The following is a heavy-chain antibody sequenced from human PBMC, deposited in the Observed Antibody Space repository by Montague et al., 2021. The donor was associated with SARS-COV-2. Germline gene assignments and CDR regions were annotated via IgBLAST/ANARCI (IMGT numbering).Heavy chain of an antibody. D-gene: IGHD6-19*01. V-gene: IGHV3-23*01. CDR3: AKQPGAGAVVYWYFDL. CDR1: GFAFNNFA. CDR2: IFGSAAGT. J-gene: IGHJ2*01. Sequence: SLRLSCAASGFAFNNFAMSWVRQAPGKGLEWVSSIFGSAAGTYYADSVKGRFTISRDNSKNTLYLRMNSLKAEDTAKYYCAKQPGAGAVVYWYFDLWGRGTVVSVSS.